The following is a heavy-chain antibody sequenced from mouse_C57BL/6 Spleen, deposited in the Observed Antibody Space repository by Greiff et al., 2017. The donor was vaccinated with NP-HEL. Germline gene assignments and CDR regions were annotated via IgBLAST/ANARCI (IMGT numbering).Heavy chain of an antibody. Sequence: VKLQQPGAELVMPGASVKLSCKASGYTFTSYWMHWVKQRPGQGLEWIGEIDPSDSYTNYNQKFKGKSTLTVDKSSSTAYMQLSSLTSEDSAVYYCARGGLYGRGNFDYWGQGTTLTVSS. V-gene: IGHV1-69*01. J-gene: IGHJ2*01. D-gene: IGHD1-1*01. CDR1: GYTFTSYW. CDR2: IDPSDSYT. CDR3: ARGGLYGRGNFDY.